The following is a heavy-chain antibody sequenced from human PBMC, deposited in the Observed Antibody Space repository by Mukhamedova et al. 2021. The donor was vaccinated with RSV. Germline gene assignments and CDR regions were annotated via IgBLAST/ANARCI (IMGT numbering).Heavy chain of an antibody. CDR2: ISSSSSYI. D-gene: IGHD6-19*01. Sequence: SISSSSSYIYYADSVKGRFTISRDNAKNSLYLQMNSLRAEDTAAYYCARDFSSGWYYNYYGMDVWGQGTTVTVSS. V-gene: IGHV3-21*01. CDR3: ARDFSSGWYYNYYGMDV. J-gene: IGHJ6*02.